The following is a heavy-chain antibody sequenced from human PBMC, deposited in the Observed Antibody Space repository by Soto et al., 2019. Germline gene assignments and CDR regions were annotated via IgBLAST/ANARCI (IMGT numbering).Heavy chain of an antibody. J-gene: IGHJ3*02. CDR2: IYTSGST. CDR3: ARDQSGSYLAQAFDI. CDR1: GGSISSYY. Sequence: KTSETLSLTCTVSGGSISSYYWSWIRQPAGKGLEWIGRIYTSGSTNYNPSLKSRVTMSVDTSKNQFSLKLSSVTAADTAVYYCARDQSGSYLAQAFDIWGQGTMVTVSS. D-gene: IGHD1-26*01. V-gene: IGHV4-4*07.